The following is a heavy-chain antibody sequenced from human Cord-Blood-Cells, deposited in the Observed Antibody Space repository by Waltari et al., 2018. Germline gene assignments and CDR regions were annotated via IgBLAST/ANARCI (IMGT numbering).Heavy chain of an antibody. J-gene: IGHJ4*02. Sequence: EVQLVESGGGWTQPGGSLIHSCAASGFTVSSNYTSSVRQAQGKGLEWVSVIYSGGSTYDADSVKGRFTSSRDNSKNALYLQMNRLRAEDTAVYYCAREFYSGSYYFDYWGQGTLVTVSS. CDR3: AREFYSGSYYFDY. CDR2: IYSGGST. D-gene: IGHD1-26*01. CDR1: GFTVSSNY. V-gene: IGHV3-53*01.